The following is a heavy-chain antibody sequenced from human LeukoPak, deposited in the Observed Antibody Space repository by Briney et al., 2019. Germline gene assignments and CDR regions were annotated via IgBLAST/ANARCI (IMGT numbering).Heavy chain of an antibody. CDR2: ISAYNGNT. CDR3: ARDAYSSRPTTNAFDI. CDR1: GYTFTSYG. V-gene: IGHV1-18*01. Sequence: ASVKVSCKASGYTFTSYGISWVRQAPGQGLEWMGWISAYNGNTNYAQKLQGRVTMNTDTSTSTAYMELRSLRSDDTAVYYCARDAYSSRPTTNAFDIWGQGTMVTVSS. J-gene: IGHJ3*02. D-gene: IGHD6-13*01.